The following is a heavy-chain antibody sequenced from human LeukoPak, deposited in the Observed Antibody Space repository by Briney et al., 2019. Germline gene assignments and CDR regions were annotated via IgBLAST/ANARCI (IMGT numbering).Heavy chain of an antibody. J-gene: IGHJ4*02. CDR1: GFTFSSYA. V-gene: IGHV3-23*01. CDR2: ISGSGGST. Sequence: PGGSLRLSCAASGFTFSSYAMSWVRQAPGKGLEWVSAISGSGGSTYYADSVKGRFTISRDNSKNTLYLQMNSLRAEDTAVYYCACLSNYDILTEFFDYWGQGTLVTVSS. D-gene: IGHD3-9*01. CDR3: ACLSNYDILTEFFDY.